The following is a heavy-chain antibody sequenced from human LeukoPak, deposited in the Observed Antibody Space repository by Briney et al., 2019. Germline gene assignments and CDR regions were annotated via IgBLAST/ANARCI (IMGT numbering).Heavy chain of an antibody. CDR3: ARLRVDTYWYFDL. D-gene: IGHD3/OR15-3a*01. J-gene: IGHJ2*01. CDR1: GGSISSYY. Sequence: SETPSLTCSVSGGSISSYYWSWIRQPPGKGLEWIGYIYYTGSTSYNPSLKSRVTISVDTSKNQFSLKLSSVTAADTAVYYCARLRVDTYWYFDLWGRGTLVTVSS. CDR2: IYYTGST. V-gene: IGHV4-59*08.